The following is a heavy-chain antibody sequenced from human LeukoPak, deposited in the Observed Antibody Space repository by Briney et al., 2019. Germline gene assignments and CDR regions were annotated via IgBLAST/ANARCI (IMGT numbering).Heavy chain of an antibody. CDR3: ARDRGFGDYVDDGADILDY. CDR1: GFSFRNYG. J-gene: IGHJ4*02. V-gene: IGHV1-18*01. Sequence: GASVKVSCKTSGFSFRNYGVSWVQQAPGQGLEWMGWIISHNGDTELAQKFQGRVSLTTDTSTTTVFMELRSLTSDDTAVYYCARDRGFGDYVDDGADILDYWGQGTLVTVSS. D-gene: IGHD4-17*01. CDR2: IISHNGDT.